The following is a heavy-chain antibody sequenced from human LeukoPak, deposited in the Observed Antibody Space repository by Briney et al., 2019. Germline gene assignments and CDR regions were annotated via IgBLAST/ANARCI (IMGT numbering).Heavy chain of an antibody. CDR2: INDTGGST. CDR3: AKVSISPIYYFDF. D-gene: IGHD3-3*02. CDR1: GFTFTNAW. Sequence: GGSLRLPCAASGFTFTNAWMSWVRQAPGKGLEWVSSINDTGGSTYYADSVKGRFTISKDSSKNTLYLQMNSLRAEDTAIYYCAKVSISPIYYFDFWGQGTLVTVSS. V-gene: IGHV3-23*01. J-gene: IGHJ4*02.